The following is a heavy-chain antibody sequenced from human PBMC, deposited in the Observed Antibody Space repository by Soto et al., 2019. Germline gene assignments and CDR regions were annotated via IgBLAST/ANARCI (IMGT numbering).Heavy chain of an antibody. D-gene: IGHD6-13*01. CDR1: GYTFTSYG. J-gene: IGHJ4*02. Sequence: ASVKVSCKASGYTFTSYGISWVRQAPGQGLEWMGWISAYNGNTNYAQKLQGRVTMTTDTSTSTAYMELRSLRSDDTAVYYCASSPSYSSSWYFDYWGQGTLVTSPQ. CDR2: ISAYNGNT. V-gene: IGHV1-18*01. CDR3: ASSPSYSSSWYFDY.